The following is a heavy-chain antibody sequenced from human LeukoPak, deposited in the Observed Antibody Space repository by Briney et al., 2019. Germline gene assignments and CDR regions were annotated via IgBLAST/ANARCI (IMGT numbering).Heavy chain of an antibody. CDR3: ARGLDSVTWGPFDI. CDR1: GFTFSTYT. Sequence: GGSLRLSCAASGFTFSTYTMSWVRQAPGKGLEWVSAINTGGGTSSADSVKGRFTIPRDNSESTLYLQMSSLRAEDTAVYYCARGLDSVTWGPFDIWGQGTVATVSS. CDR2: INTGGGT. V-gene: IGHV3-23*01. D-gene: IGHD2-2*03. J-gene: IGHJ3*02.